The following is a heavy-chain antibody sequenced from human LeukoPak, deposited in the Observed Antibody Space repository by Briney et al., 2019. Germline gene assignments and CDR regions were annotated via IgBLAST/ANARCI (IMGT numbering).Heavy chain of an antibody. CDR3: AKDGRCNNGVCYVVY. CDR1: GFTFSSYS. CDR2: ISSSSNYI. V-gene: IGHV3-21*01. J-gene: IGHJ4*02. D-gene: IGHD2-8*01. Sequence: GGSLRLSCAASGFTFSSYSMNWVRQAPGKGLEWVSSISSSSNYIYYADSVKGRFTISRDNAKNSLYLQMNSLRAEDTAVYYCAKDGRCNNGVCYVVYWGQGTLVTVSS.